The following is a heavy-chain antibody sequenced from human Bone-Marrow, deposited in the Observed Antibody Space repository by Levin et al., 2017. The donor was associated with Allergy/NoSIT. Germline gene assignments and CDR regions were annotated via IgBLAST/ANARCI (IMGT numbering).Heavy chain of an antibody. D-gene: IGHD3-3*01. CDR2: IYYSGST. V-gene: IGHV4-59*01. Sequence: SETLSLTCTVSGGSISSYYWSWIRQPPGKGLEWIGYIYYSGSTNYNPSLKSRVTISVDTSKNQFSLKLSSVTAADTAVYYCARAVYGGDFWSGYNKSKYYYYGMDVWGQGTTVTVSS. J-gene: IGHJ6*02. CDR3: ARAVYGGDFWSGYNKSKYYYYGMDV. CDR1: GGSISSYY.